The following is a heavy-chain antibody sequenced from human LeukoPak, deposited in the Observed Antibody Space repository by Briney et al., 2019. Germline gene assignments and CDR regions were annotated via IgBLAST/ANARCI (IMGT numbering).Heavy chain of an antibody. CDR2: ISSSGAGA. V-gene: IGHV3-23*01. CDR1: GFTFSSSA. D-gene: IGHD3-10*01. Sequence: GGSLRLSCAASGFTFSSSAMAWVRLAPGRGLEWVSAISSSGAGAHYADSVKGRFTISRDNSKNTLYLQMNSLRAEDTAVYYCARVLSGRGSLYSYYYYMDVWGKGTTVTISS. J-gene: IGHJ6*03. CDR3: ARVLSGRGSLYSYYYYMDV.